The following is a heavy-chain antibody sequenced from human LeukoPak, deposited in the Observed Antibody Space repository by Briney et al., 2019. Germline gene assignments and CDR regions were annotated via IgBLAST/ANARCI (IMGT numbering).Heavy chain of an antibody. V-gene: IGHV3-23*01. J-gene: IGHJ4*02. D-gene: IGHD6-13*01. CDR3: AKDRPTVYSSSWLHFLDS. Sequence: GGSLRLSCAASGFTFSNYGMSWVRQAPGKGLEWVSAISGSGRSTYYADSVKGRFTISRDNSKNTLYLQMNSLRAEDTAVYYCAKDRPTVYSSSWLHFLDSWGQGTLVTVSS. CDR2: ISGSGRST. CDR1: GFTFSNYG.